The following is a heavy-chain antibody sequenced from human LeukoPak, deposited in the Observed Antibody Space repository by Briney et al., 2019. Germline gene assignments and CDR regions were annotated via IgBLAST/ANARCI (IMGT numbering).Heavy chain of an antibody. CDR1: GDSVSSNSAA. J-gene: IGHJ3*02. V-gene: IGHV6-1*01. D-gene: IGHD5-18*01. Sequence: SQTLSLTCAISGDSVSSNSAAWNWIRQSPSRGLEWLGRTYYRSKWYNDYAVSVKSRITINPDTSKNQFSLQLNSVTPEDTAVYYCARIASLVEYSYGYGGAFDIWGQGTMVTVSS. CDR2: TYYRSKWYN. CDR3: ARIASLVEYSYGYGGAFDI.